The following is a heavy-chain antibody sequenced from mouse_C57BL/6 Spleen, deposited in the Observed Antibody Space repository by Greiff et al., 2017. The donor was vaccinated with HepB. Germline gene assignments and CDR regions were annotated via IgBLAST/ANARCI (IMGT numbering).Heavy chain of an antibody. V-gene: IGHV1-53*01. CDR2: INPSNGGT. CDR1: GYTFTSYW. J-gene: IGHJ2*01. Sequence: VQLQQPGIELVKPGASVKLSCKASGYTFTSYWMHWVKQRPGQGLEWIGNINPSNGGTNYNEKFKSKATLTVDKSSSTAYMQLSSLTSEDSAVYYCARYYYGISPLYYFDYWGQGTTLTVSS. CDR3: ARYYYGISPLYYFDY. D-gene: IGHD1-1*01.